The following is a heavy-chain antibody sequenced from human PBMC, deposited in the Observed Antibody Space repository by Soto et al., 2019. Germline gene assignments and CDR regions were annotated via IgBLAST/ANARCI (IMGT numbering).Heavy chain of an antibody. V-gene: IGHV3-21*01. CDR2: ISSCSSDI. D-gene: IGHD3-22*01. CDR1: GFTFSSYS. CDR3: ARPEYYYDSRGYYGY. J-gene: IGHJ4*02. Sequence: EVQLVESGGGLVKPGGSLRLSCAASGFTFSSYSMNWVRQAPGKGLEWVSSISSCSSDIYYADSVKGRFTISRDNANNSRYLQMNSLRAEDTGVYYCARPEYYYDSRGYYGYWGQGTLVPVSS.